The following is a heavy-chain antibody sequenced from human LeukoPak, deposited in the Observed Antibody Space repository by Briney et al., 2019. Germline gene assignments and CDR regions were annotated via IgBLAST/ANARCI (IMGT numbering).Heavy chain of an antibody. CDR1: GFTVSSNY. CDR2: IYSGGST. V-gene: IGHV3-53*04. Sequence: GGSLRLSCAASGFTVSSNYMSWVRQAPGKGLEWVSVIYSGGSTYYADSVKGRFTISRHNSKNTLYLQMNSLRAEDTAVYYCASSGGGYSYGVTFDYWGQGTLVTVSS. D-gene: IGHD5-18*01. CDR3: ASSGGGYSYGVTFDY. J-gene: IGHJ4*02.